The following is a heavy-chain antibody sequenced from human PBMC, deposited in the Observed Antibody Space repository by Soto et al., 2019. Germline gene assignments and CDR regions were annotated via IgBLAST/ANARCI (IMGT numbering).Heavy chain of an antibody. CDR1: GFTFSSYA. Sequence: GGSLRLSCAASGFTFSSYAMSWVRQAPGKGLEWVSAISGSGGSTYYADSVKGRFTISRDNSKNTLYLQMNSLRAEDTAVYYCAKDQFEYQLLEWEWLPVDYWGQGTLVTVSS. D-gene: IGHD2-2*01. V-gene: IGHV3-23*01. CDR2: ISGSGGST. J-gene: IGHJ4*02. CDR3: AKDQFEYQLLEWEWLPVDY.